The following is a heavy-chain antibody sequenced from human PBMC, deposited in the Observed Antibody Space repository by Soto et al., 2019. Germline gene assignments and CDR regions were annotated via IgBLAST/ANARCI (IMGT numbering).Heavy chain of an antibody. CDR1: GFTFSSYA. Sequence: GGSLRLSCAASGFTFSSYAMSWVRQAPGKGLEWVSAISGSGGSTYYADSVKGRFTISRDNSKNTLYLQMNSLRAEDTAVYYCAKYRIPYCTNGVCPYFDYWGQGTLVTVSS. CDR3: AKYRIPYCTNGVCPYFDY. CDR2: ISGSGGST. D-gene: IGHD2-8*01. J-gene: IGHJ4*02. V-gene: IGHV3-23*01.